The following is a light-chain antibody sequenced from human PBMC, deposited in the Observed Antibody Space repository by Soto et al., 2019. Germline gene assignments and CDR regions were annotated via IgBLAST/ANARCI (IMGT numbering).Light chain of an antibody. J-gene: IGKJ1*01. Sequence: DIQMTQSPSTLSASVGDRITISCRASQSVRTWLAWHQQKPGKAPKVLIYKASILQSGVPSRFSGSGSGTEFTLTISSLQPDDFATYYYQQYDGNIRTFGQGTKVEIK. V-gene: IGKV1-5*03. CDR1: QSVRTW. CDR2: KAS. CDR3: QQYDGNIRT.